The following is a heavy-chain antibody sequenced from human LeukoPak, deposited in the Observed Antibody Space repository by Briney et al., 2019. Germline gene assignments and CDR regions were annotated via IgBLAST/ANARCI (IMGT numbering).Heavy chain of an antibody. CDR1: GFTFDDYA. CDR2: ISWNSGSI. J-gene: IGHJ6*02. Sequence: GRSLRLSCAASGFTFDDYAMHWVRHAPGKGLEWVSGISWNSGSIAYADSVKGRFTISRDNAKNSLYLQMNSLRAEDTALYYCAKEVVAATLGNYYYYGMDVWGQGTTVTVSS. CDR3: AKEVVAATLGNYYYYGMDV. D-gene: IGHD2-15*01. V-gene: IGHV3-9*01.